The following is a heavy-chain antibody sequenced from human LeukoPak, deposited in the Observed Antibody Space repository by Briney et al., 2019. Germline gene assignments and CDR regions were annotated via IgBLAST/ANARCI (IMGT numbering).Heavy chain of an antibody. J-gene: IGHJ5*02. CDR3: ARDHYDFWSGYYTGGWFDP. D-gene: IGHD3-3*01. V-gene: IGHV1-18*01. CDR2: ISAYNGNT. CDR1: GYTFTSYG. Sequence: ASVKVSRKASGYTFTSYGISWVRQAPGQGLEWMGWISAYNGNTNYAQKLQGRVTMTTDTSTSTAYMELRSLRSDDTAVYYCARDHYDFWSGYYTGGWFDPWGQGTLVTVSS.